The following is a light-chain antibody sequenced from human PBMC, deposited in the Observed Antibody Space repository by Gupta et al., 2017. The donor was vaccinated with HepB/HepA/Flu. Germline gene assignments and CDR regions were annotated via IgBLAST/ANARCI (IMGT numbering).Light chain of an antibody. V-gene: IGLV2-14*03. CDR2: DGS. CDR3: SSFKYTTTILV. Sequence: QSALTQPAPLSGSPGQSITVSCTATTSDVGGYNYVSWYQHHPGKAPKLLIYDGSNQPPGGSYRFSGSKSGTTASLTITGLQAEDEADYYCSSFKYTTTILVFGGGTKLTVL. J-gene: IGLJ2*01. CDR1: TSDVGGYNY.